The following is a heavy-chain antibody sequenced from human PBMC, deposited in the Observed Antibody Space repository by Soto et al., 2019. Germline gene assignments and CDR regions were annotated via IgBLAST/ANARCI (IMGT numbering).Heavy chain of an antibody. J-gene: IGHJ5*02. CDR2: IYYSGST. D-gene: IGHD3-3*01. CDR3: ARGVYYDFWSGYYTGIWFDP. CDR1: GGSISSYY. V-gene: IGHV4-59*01. Sequence: SETLSLTCTVSGGSISSYYWSWIRQPPGKGLEWIGYIYYSGSTNYNPSLKSRVTISVDTSKNQFSLKLSSVTAADTAVYYCARGVYYDFWSGYYTGIWFDPWGQGTLVTVSS.